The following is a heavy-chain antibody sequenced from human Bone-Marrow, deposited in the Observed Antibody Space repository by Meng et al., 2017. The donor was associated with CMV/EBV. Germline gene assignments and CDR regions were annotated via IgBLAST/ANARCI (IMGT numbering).Heavy chain of an antibody. CDR3: ARGQYCGGTNCYMPDY. V-gene: IGHV3-11*04. Sequence: GESLKISCAASGFTFSDYYMSWIRQAPGKGLERVSYISSSGSTIYYADSVKGRFTISRDNAKNSLYLQMNSLRAEDTAVYYCARGQYCGGTNCYMPDYWGQGTLVTVSS. CDR2: ISSSGSTI. J-gene: IGHJ4*02. D-gene: IGHD2-2*02. CDR1: GFTFSDYY.